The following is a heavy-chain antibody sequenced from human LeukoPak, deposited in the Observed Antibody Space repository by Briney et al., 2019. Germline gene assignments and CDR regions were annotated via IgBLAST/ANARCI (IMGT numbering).Heavy chain of an antibody. CDR2: FDPENGEI. CDR3: STDAGYCNSTTCSYYFDY. V-gene: IGHV1-24*01. CDR1: GYTLTELS. D-gene: IGHD2/OR15-2a*01. J-gene: IGHJ4*02. Sequence: ASVKVSCKVSGYTLTELSIHWVRQAPGRGLEWMGGFDPENGEIIYAQKFQGRVTMTEDRSGDTAYMQLSCLRSEDTAVYYCSTDAGYCNSTTCSYYFDYWGQGTLVTVSS.